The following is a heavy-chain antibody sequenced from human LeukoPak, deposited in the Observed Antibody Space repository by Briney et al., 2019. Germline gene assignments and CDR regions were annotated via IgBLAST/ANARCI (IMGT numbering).Heavy chain of an antibody. V-gene: IGHV4-31*03. CDR2: IYYSGST. D-gene: IGHD6-19*01. Sequence: SQTLSLTCTVSGGSISSGGYYRSWIRQHPGKGLEWIGYIYYSGSTYYNPSLKSRVTISVDTSKNQFSLKLSSVTAADTAVYYCARALALSSGWSYYFDYWGQGTLVTVSS. CDR3: ARALALSSGWSYYFDY. CDR1: GGSISSGGYY. J-gene: IGHJ4*02.